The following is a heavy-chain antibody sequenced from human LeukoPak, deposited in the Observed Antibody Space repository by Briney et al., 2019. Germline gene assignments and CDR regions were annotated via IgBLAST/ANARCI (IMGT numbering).Heavy chain of an antibody. D-gene: IGHD3-16*02. CDR1: GYSFTTYW. V-gene: IGHV5-51*01. Sequence: GESLKISCKGSGYSFTTYWIGWVRQMPGKGLEWMGIIYPGDSDTRYSPSFQGQVTISADKSISTAYLQWSSLKASDTAMYYCARSTSWGNYRDGAFDIWGQGTMVTVSS. CDR2: IYPGDSDT. J-gene: IGHJ3*02. CDR3: ARSTSWGNYRDGAFDI.